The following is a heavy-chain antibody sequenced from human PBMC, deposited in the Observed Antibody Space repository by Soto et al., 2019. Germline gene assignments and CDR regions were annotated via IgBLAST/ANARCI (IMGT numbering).Heavy chain of an antibody. CDR1: GYTFTSYA. D-gene: IGHD1-1*01. CDR3: ARGNRYYYYYGMGV. J-gene: IGHJ6*02. Sequence: QVQLVQSGAEVKKPGASVKVSCKASGYTFTSYAMHWVRQAPGQRLEGMGWINAGNGNTKYSQKFQGRVTITRDTSASTAYMELSSLRSEDTAVYYCARGNRYYYYYGMGVWGQGTTVTVSS. V-gene: IGHV1-3*01. CDR2: INAGNGNT.